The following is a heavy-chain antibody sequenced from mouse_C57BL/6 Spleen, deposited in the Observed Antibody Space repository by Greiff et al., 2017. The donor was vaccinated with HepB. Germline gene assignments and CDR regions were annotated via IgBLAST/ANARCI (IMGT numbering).Heavy chain of an antibody. D-gene: IGHD1-1*01. J-gene: IGHJ2*01. CDR3: ARPGSYYYGSSSYYFDY. V-gene: IGHV1-82*01. CDR2: IYPGDGDT. Sequence: QVQLQQSGPELVKPGASVKISCKASGYAFSSSWMNWVKQRPGKGLEWIGRIYPGDGDTNYNAKFKGKATLTADKSSSTAYMQLSSLTSEDSAVYFCARPGSYYYGSSSYYFDYWGQGTTLTVSS. CDR1: GYAFSSSW.